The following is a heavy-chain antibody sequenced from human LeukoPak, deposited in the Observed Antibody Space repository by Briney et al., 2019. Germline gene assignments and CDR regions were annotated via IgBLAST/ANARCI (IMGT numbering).Heavy chain of an antibody. J-gene: IGHJ4*02. CDR2: ISSSSRTI. V-gene: IGHV3-48*02. CDR3: ASVRDRDGPPGDY. D-gene: IGHD5-24*01. CDR1: GFSFSTYN. Sequence: AGGSLRLSCAASGFSFSTYNMNWVLQAPGKGLEWVSYISSSSRTIYYADSVKGRFTISRDNAKNSLYLQMNSLRDEDTAVYYCASVRDRDGPPGDYWGQGTLVTVSS.